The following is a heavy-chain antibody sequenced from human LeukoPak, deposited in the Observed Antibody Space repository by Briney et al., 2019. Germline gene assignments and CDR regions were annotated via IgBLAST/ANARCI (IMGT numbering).Heavy chain of an antibody. V-gene: IGHV3-23*01. J-gene: IGHJ4*02. Sequence: GGSLRLSCVASGFTFTNYAMTWVRQAPGKGRAGVASIINSDGTTFYADSVKGRFTMSRDTYHNTLYMQMNSLRAEATAVYYCAKYTSGWFEDYRGQGTLVTVTS. CDR3: AKYTSGWFEDY. D-gene: IGHD6-19*01. CDR2: IINSDGTT. CDR1: GFTFTNYA.